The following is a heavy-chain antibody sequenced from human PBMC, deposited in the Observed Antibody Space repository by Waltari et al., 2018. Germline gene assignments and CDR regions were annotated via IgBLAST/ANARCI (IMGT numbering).Heavy chain of an antibody. Sequence: EVQLVESGGGLVKPGGSLRLSCAASGFTFSSYSMNWVRQAPGKGLEWVSSISSSSYIYYADSVKGRFTISRDNAKNSLYLQMNSLRAEDTAVYYCARDRGYYDSSGYYVRMDVWGQGTTVTVSS. CDR3: ARDRGYYDSSGYYVRMDV. D-gene: IGHD3-22*01. CDR1: GFTFSSYS. V-gene: IGHV3-21*01. J-gene: IGHJ6*02. CDR2: ISSSSYI.